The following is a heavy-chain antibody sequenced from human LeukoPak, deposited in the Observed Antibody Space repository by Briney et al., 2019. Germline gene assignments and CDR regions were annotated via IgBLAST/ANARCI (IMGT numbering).Heavy chain of an antibody. CDR2: IRYDGSSE. D-gene: IGHD2-15*01. J-gene: IGHJ3*02. CDR3: ARRGYCSGDSRSQFAPSDAFDI. CDR1: GFTFSSYG. V-gene: IGHV3-33*08. Sequence: GGSLRLSCAASGFTFSSYGMHWVRQAPGKGLEWVAFIRYDGSSEYYADSVKGRFTISRDNAKKLLYLQMNSLRAEDTAVYYCARRGYCSGDSRSQFAPSDAFDIWGQGTMVTVSS.